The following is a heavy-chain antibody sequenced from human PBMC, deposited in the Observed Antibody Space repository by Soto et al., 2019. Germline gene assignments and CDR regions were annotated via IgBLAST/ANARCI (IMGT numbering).Heavy chain of an antibody. J-gene: IGHJ4*02. Sequence: GESLKISCKGSGYSFAGYWITWVRQKPGKGLEWMGRIDPSDSQTYYSPSFRGHVTISATKSITTGFLQWSSLRASDTAMYYCARPIYESAAATNFQNYLGSWRQGTRGTVSS. CDR2: IDPSDSQT. D-gene: IGHD1-26*01. CDR1: GYSFAGYW. V-gene: IGHV5-10-1*01. CDR3: ARPIYESAAATNFQNYLGS.